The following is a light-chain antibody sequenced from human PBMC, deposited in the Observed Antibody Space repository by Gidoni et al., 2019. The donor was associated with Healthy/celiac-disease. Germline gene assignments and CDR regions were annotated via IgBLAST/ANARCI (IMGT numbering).Light chain of an antibody. V-gene: IGKV1-39*01. Sequence: DSQMTQSPSSLSASVGDRVTITCRASQSMSSYLNWYQQKPGKAPKLLIYAASSLQTGVPSRFSGSGSGTDFTLTISSLQPEDFATYYCQQSYSTPWTFGQGTKVEIK. CDR2: AAS. CDR1: QSMSSY. CDR3: QQSYSTPWT. J-gene: IGKJ1*01.